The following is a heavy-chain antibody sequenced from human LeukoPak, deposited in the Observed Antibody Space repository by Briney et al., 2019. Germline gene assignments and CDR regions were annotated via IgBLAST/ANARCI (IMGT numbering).Heavy chain of an antibody. V-gene: IGHV3-73*01. D-gene: IGHD2-2*01. CDR1: GFTFSGSA. Sequence: GGSLKLSCAASGFTFSGSAMHWVRQASGKGLEWVGRIRSKANSYATAYVASVKGRFTISRDDSKNTAYLQMNSLKTEDTAVYYCTSPGSSSTSGQGYWGQGTLVTVSS. CDR3: TSPGSSSTSGQGY. CDR2: IRSKANSYAT. J-gene: IGHJ4*02.